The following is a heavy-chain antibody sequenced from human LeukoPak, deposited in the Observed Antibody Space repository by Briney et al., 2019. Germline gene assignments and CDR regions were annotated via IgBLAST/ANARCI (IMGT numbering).Heavy chain of an antibody. D-gene: IGHD3-22*01. V-gene: IGHV3-23*01. CDR3: AKAGGYYYDTSDFH. CDR2: ISGSGGST. J-gene: IGHJ4*02. Sequence: GGPLRLSCAASGFTFSSYAMSWVRQAPGKGLEWVSAISGSGGSTYYADSVKGRFTISRDNSKNTLYLQMNSLRAEDTAVYYCAKAGGYYYDTSDFHWGQGTLVTVSS. CDR1: GFTFSSYA.